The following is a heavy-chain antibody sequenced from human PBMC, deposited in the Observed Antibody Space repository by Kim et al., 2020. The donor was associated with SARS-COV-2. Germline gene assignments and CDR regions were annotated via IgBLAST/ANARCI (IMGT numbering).Heavy chain of an antibody. CDR3: VKGGNYIYNLMDV. D-gene: IGHD1-1*01. J-gene: IGHJ6*02. Sequence: YADSVGGRFTMSRDNGKHMVYLEMSSRGAEDTAVYFCVKGGNYIYNLMDVWGQGTTVTVSS. V-gene: IGHV3-74*01.